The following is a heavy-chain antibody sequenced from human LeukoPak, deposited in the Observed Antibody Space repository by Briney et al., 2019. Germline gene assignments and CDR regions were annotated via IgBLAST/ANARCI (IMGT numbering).Heavy chain of an antibody. Sequence: ASVKVSCKASGGTFSSYAISWVRQAPGQGLEWMGRIIPILGIANYAQKFQGRVTITADKSTSTAYMELSSLRSEDTAVYYCARWVAATPYYFDYWGQGTLVPVSS. V-gene: IGHV1-69*04. CDR2: IIPILGIA. D-gene: IGHD2-15*01. CDR1: GGTFSSYA. CDR3: ARWVAATPYYFDY. J-gene: IGHJ4*02.